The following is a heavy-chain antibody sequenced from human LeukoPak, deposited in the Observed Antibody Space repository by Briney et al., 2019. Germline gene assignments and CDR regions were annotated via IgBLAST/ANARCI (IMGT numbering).Heavy chain of an antibody. CDR1: GFTFSTYA. D-gene: IGHD6-19*01. J-gene: IGHJ4*02. CDR2: ISNSGGST. CDR3: AKASITVAGTYFDY. V-gene: IGHV3-23*01. Sequence: HPGGSLRLSCAASGFTFSTYAVNWVRQAPGKGLEWVSVISNSGGSTVYADSVKGRFTISRDNSKNTLYLQVKSLRAEDTAVYYCAKASITVAGTYFDYWGQGTLVTVSS.